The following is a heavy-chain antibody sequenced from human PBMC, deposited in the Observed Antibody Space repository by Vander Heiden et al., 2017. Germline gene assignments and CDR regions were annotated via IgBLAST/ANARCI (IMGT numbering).Heavy chain of an antibody. D-gene: IGHD2-2*01. CDR2: ISAYNGTT. CDR1: GYTFTCYV. J-gene: IGHJ4*02. CDR3: ASSTTPTSPFDY. V-gene: IGHV1-18*01. Sequence: QVQLVQSGAEVKKPGASVKVSCQDSGYTFTCYVSSWVRQAPDQGLEWMLWISAYNGTTNYAQKLQVRVTMTTDPSTSTAYMELRRLSSDDTAVYYCASSTTPTSPFDYWGQGTLV.